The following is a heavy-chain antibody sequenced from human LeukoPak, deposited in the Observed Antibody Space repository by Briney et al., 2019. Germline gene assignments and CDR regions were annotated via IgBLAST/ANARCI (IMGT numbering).Heavy chain of an antibody. CDR3: ARHTAMGSPLHH. D-gene: IGHD5-18*01. V-gene: IGHV4-38-2*01. J-gene: IGHJ5*02. CDR1: GYSISNTHY. CDR2: MYYSGTYSGST. Sequence: SETLSLTCAVSGYSISNTHYWGWIRQPPGKGLEWIGSMYYSGTYSGSTYQNPSLKSRVTISVDTSKNQFSLKVTSVTAADTAVYHCARHTAMGSPLHHWGQGTRVTVSS.